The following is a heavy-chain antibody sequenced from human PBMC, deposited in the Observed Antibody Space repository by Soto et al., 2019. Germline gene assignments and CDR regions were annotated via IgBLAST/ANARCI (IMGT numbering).Heavy chain of an antibody. Sequence: QVQLQESGPGLVKPSQTLSLTCTVSGGSISSGGYYWTWIRQHPGKGLEWIGYNYYSGITYYNPSLKSRVPISLDTSKNQFSLKLSSVTAADTAVYYWARGSSIAGLYYGMDVWGQGTTVTVSS. CDR3: ARGSSIAGLYYGMDV. CDR1: GGSISSGGYY. V-gene: IGHV4-31*03. J-gene: IGHJ6*02. D-gene: IGHD6-6*01. CDR2: NYYSGIT.